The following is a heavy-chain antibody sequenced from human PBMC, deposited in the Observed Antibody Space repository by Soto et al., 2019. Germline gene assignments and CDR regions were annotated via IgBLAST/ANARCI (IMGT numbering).Heavy chain of an antibody. D-gene: IGHD6-19*01. CDR2: ISPHNDRT. CDR3: ARDLYYSSGRYFDHDVFDI. J-gene: IGHJ3*02. Sequence: QVQLVQSGADVKKPGASVKVSCKASGYNFTSYGISWVRQAPGQGLEWMGWISPHNDRTKYARRFQDRVTMTPETPTSTVYMELGSLRSDDTAVYYCARDLYYSSGRYFDHDVFDIWGQGTVVTVSS. V-gene: IGHV1-18*01. CDR1: GYNFTSYG.